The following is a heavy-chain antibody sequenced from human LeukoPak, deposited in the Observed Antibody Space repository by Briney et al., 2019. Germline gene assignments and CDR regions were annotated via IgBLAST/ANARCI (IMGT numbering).Heavy chain of an antibody. Sequence: GASVKVSCKASGYTFTSYGVSWVRQAPGQGLEWMGWISPNNGNTNYAQNLQGRVTMTADTSTTTAYMELRSLRSDDTAVYYCAREWGHYYDAWGQGTVVTVSP. J-gene: IGHJ3*01. V-gene: IGHV1-18*01. D-gene: IGHD3-22*01. CDR2: ISPNNGNT. CDR1: GYTFTSYG. CDR3: AREWGHYYDA.